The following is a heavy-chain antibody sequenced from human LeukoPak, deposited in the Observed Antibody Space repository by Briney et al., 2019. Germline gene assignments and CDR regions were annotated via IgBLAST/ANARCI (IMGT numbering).Heavy chain of an antibody. CDR3: ARDKGQLEPRASYYYYYGMDV. CDR2: ISAYNGNT. Sequence: ASVKVSCKASGYTFTSYGISWVRQAPGQGLEWMGWISAYNGNTNYAQKLQGRVTMTTDTSTSTAYMKLRSLRSDDTAVYYCARDKGQLEPRASYYYYYGMDVWGKGTTVTVSS. D-gene: IGHD1-1*01. J-gene: IGHJ6*04. V-gene: IGHV1-18*04. CDR1: GYTFTSYG.